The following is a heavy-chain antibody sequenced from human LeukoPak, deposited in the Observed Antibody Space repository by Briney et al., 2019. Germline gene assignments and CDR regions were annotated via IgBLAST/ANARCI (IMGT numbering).Heavy chain of an antibody. D-gene: IGHD3-10*01. J-gene: IGHJ6*02. Sequence: SGTLSLTCTVSGGSITDYYWSWIRQPPGKGLEWVGYIYYSGSTNYNPSLRSRVTISIDTSKNQFSLKLSSVTAADTAVYYCARDPDYYGSGSYPVGYYYYGMDVWGQGTTVTVSS. CDR1: GGSITDYY. V-gene: IGHV4-59*12. CDR3: ARDPDYYGSGSYPVGYYYYGMDV. CDR2: IYYSGST.